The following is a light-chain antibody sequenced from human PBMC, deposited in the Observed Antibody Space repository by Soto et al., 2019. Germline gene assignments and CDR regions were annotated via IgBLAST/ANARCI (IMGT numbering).Light chain of an antibody. V-gene: IGKV3-20*01. CDR2: GAS. J-gene: IGKJ1*01. CDR1: QSVSSNY. Sequence: EIVVTQSPGTLSLSPGERATLSCRASQSVSSNYLAWYQQKPGQPPRLLIYGASNRATGIPDRFSGSGSGTDFTLTIARLEPEDFAVYYCQQYGSSPRTFGQGTKVEIK. CDR3: QQYGSSPRT.